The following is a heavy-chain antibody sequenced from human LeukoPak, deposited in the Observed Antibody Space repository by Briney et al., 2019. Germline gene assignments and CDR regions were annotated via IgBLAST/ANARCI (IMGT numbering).Heavy chain of an antibody. D-gene: IGHD3-10*01. CDR1: GGSISSYY. CDR2: IYYSGST. J-gene: IGHJ4*02. CDR3: ARVEFGSGSTYFDY. V-gene: IGHV4-59*01. Sequence: SETLSLTCTVSGGSISSYYWSWIRQPPGKGLEWIGYIYYSGSTNYNPSLKSRVTISVDTSKNQISLKLSSVTAADTAVYYCARVEFGSGSTYFDYWGQGTLVTVSS.